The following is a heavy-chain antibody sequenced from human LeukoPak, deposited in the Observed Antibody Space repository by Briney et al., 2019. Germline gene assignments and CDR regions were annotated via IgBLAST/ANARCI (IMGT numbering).Heavy chain of an antibody. CDR1: GYTFTSYA. CDR2: INAGNGNT. CDR3: ARDKSFGDYGWFDP. J-gene: IGHJ5*02. V-gene: IGHV1-3*01. Sequence: ASVKVSCKASGYTFTSYAMHWVRQAPGQRLEWMGWINAGNGNTKYSQKFQGRVTITRDTSASTAYMELSSLRSEDTAVYYCARDKSFGDYGWFDPWGQGTLVTVSS. D-gene: IGHD4/OR15-4a*01.